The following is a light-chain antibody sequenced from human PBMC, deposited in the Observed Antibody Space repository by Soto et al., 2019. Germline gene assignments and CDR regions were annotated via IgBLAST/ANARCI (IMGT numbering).Light chain of an antibody. CDR1: SSDVGGYNF. CDR2: EVS. CDR3: NSYTSSNTYV. Sequence: QSVLTQPASVSGSPGQSITISCTGTSSDVGGYNFVSWYQQHPGTAPKLMIYEVSNRPSGVSNRFSGSKSANTASLTISGLQAADEADYYCNSYTSSNTYVFGTGTKVTV. J-gene: IGLJ1*01. V-gene: IGLV2-14*01.